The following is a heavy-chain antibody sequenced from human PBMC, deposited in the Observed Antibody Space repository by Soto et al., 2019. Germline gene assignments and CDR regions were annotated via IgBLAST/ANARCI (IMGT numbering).Heavy chain of an antibody. CDR1: GGTFSSSA. J-gene: IGHJ5*02. D-gene: IGHD6-13*01. V-gene: IGHV1-69*06. CDR3: ARGYNSSWDAFDL. CDR2: IIPSFGTA. Sequence: QVQLVQSGAEVKQPGSSVEVSCKASGGTFSSSAINWVRQAPGQGLESMGSIIPSFGTANSAQTFQGSVTITADKSTIIAYMELRSLRSEDTAFYYCARGYNSSWDAFDLWGQATL.